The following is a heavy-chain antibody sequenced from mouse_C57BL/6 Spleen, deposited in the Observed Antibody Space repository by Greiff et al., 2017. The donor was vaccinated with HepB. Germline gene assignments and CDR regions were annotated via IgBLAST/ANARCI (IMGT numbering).Heavy chain of an antibody. CDR1: GYAFSSYW. CDR3: ARWGTTVGDY. CDR2: IYPGDGDT. J-gene: IGHJ2*01. D-gene: IGHD1-1*01. Sequence: QVHVKQSGAELVKPGASVKISCKASGYAFSSYWMNWVKQRPGKGLEWIGQIYPGDGDTNYNGKFKGKATLTADKSSSTAYMQLSSLTSEDSAVYFCARWGTTVGDYWGQGTTLTVSS. V-gene: IGHV1-80*01.